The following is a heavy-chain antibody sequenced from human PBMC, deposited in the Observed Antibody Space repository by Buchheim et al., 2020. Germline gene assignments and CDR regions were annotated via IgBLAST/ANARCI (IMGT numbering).Heavy chain of an antibody. CDR2: INSDGSSA. CDR1: GFTFSSYW. D-gene: IGHD4-23*01. V-gene: IGHV3-74*02. Sequence: EVQLLESGGGLVQPGGSLRLSCAASGFTFSSYWMYWVRQAPGKGLLWVSRINSDGSSATYADSVKGRFTISRDNAKNTLYLQMNNLRAEDTAVYYCARTQDYGGYFIDYWGQGTL. J-gene: IGHJ4*02. CDR3: ARTQDYGGYFIDY.